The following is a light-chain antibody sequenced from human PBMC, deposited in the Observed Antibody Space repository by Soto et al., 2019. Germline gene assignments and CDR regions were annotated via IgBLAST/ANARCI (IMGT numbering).Light chain of an antibody. V-gene: IGLV3-9*01. CDR3: QVWDSYTGV. CDR1: NIGSKN. J-gene: IGLJ2*01. CDR2: RNY. Sequence: SYELTQPLSVSVALGQTARITCGGNNIGSKNVLWYQQKPGQAPVLVMYRNYNRPSGIPERFSGSNSGNTATLTISRAQAGDEADYYCQVWDSYTGVFGGGTKLTVL.